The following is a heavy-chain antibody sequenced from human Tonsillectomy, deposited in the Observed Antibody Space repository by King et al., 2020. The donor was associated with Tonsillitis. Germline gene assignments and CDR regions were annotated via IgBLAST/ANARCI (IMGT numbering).Heavy chain of an antibody. V-gene: IGHV3-7*01. Sequence: VQLVESGGGLVQPGGSLRLSCAASGFTLSSYWMSWVRQAPRKGLEWVANIKQDGSEKNYFDSVKGRFTISRDKAKNSLYLQMNSRRAEDTAVYYCARGRGYSGYNPFWGQGTLVTVSS. D-gene: IGHD5-12*01. CDR2: IKQDGSEK. J-gene: IGHJ4*02. CDR3: ARGRGYSGYNPF. CDR1: GFTLSSYW.